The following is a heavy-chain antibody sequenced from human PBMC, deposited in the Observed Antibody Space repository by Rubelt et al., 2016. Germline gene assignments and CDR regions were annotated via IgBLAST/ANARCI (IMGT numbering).Heavy chain of an antibody. CDR3: ARARRWLFYYYGMDV. D-gene: IGHD5-24*01. Sequence: QVQLVQPGAEVKKPGASVKVSCKASGYTFTGYYMHWVRQAPGQGLEWMGRINPNSGGTNYAQKFQGRVTMTRDTASSTAYMEESRLRSDDTAVYYCARARRWLFYYYGMDVWGQGTTVTVSS. CDR1: GYTFTGYY. CDR2: INPNSGGT. V-gene: IGHV1-2*06. J-gene: IGHJ6*02.